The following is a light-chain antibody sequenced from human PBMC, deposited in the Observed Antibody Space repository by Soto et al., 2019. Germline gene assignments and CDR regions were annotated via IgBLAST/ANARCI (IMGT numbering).Light chain of an antibody. CDR2: GAS. Sequence: EIVLTQSPGTLSSSPGERATLSCRASQSVSSDYLCCYQQKPRQPPRLLIYGASYRATGIPDRFSGGGSGTDFALPISRLEAEDFAVYYCQQYGSTPPRTFGGGTKVEIK. CDR3: QQYGSTPPRT. V-gene: IGKV3-20*01. J-gene: IGKJ4*01. CDR1: QSVSSDY.